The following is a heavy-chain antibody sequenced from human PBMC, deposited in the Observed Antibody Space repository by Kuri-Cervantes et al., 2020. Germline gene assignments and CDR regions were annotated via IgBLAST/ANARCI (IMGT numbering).Heavy chain of an antibody. Sequence: GESLKISCAASGFTFSAYAMNWVRQSPGKGLEWVSAMSGSGDSTYYADSVKGRFTISRDNSKNTLYLQMNSLRAEDTAVYSCARDEGSGSHYKVLLYWGQGTLVTVSS. V-gene: IGHV3-23*01. CDR1: GFTFSAYA. J-gene: IGHJ4*02. CDR3: ARDEGSGSHYKVLLY. CDR2: MSGSGDST. D-gene: IGHD3-10*01.